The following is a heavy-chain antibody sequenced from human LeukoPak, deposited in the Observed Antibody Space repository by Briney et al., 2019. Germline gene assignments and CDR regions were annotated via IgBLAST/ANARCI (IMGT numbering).Heavy chain of an antibody. V-gene: IGHV4-34*01. CDR2: INHSGST. CDR3: VRGSRVYCGGDCYYY. CDR1: GGSFSGYY. Sequence: SETLSLTCAVYGGSFSGYYWSWIRQPPGKGLEWIGEINHSGSTNYNPSLKSRVTISVDTSKNHFSLNLNSVTAADTGVYYCVRGSRVYCGGDCYYYWGQGTLVTVSS. J-gene: IGHJ4*02. D-gene: IGHD2-21*02.